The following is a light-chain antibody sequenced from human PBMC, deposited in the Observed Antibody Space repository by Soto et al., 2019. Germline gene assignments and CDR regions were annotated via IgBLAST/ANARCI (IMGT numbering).Light chain of an antibody. CDR1: ERISSW. CDR3: QQYERYST. CDR2: DVS. V-gene: IGKV1-5*01. Sequence: DIQMTQSPSTLSASVGDRVTIAGRASERISSWLAWYQQKPGKAPKLLIYDVSSLESGVPSRFSGSGSGTEFTLTISSLQPDDSATYYCQQYERYSTFGQGTKVDIK. J-gene: IGKJ1*01.